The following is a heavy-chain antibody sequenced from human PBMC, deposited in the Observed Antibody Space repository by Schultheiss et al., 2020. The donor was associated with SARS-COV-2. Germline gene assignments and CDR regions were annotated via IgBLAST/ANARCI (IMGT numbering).Heavy chain of an antibody. Sequence: GGSLRLSCAASGFTFSSYYMHWVRQAPGKGLEWVAIIWYDGSNKYYADSVKGRITISRDNSKNTLYLQMNSLRAEDTAVYYCARDSLLIAVDGIDYWGQGTLVTVSS. CDR3: ARDSLLIAVDGIDY. CDR1: GFTFSSYY. V-gene: IGHV3-33*01. CDR2: IWYDGSNK. D-gene: IGHD6-19*01. J-gene: IGHJ4*02.